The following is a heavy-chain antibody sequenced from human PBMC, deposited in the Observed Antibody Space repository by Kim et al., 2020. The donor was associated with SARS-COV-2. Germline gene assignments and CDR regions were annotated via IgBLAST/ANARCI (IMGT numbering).Heavy chain of an antibody. CDR3: ARGVDTAMASQGDAFDI. V-gene: IGHV3-53*01. D-gene: IGHD5-18*01. Sequence: KGRLTISRDNAKKTLYLQMNSLRAEDTAVYYCARGVDTAMASQGDAFDIWGQGTMVTVSS. J-gene: IGHJ3*02.